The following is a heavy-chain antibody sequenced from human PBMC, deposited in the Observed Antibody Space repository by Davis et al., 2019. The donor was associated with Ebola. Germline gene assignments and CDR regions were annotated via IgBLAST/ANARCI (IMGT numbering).Heavy chain of an antibody. CDR2: IYYSGST. CDR1: GGYISGYY. Sequence: SETLSLTCTVSGGYISGYYWSWIRQPPGKGLEWIGSIYYSGSTYYNPSLKSRVTISVDTSKNQFSLKLSSVTAADTAVYYCASPPHYYGMDVWGKGTTVTVSS. J-gene: IGHJ6*04. CDR3: ASPPHYYGMDV. V-gene: IGHV4-39*01.